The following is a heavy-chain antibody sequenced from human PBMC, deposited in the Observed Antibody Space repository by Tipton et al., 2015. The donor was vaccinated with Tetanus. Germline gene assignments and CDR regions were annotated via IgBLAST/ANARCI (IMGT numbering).Heavy chain of an antibody. J-gene: IGHJ5*02. Sequence: LRLSCTVSGGSISSSSYYWGWIRQPPGKGLEWIGSIYYSGSTYYNPSLKSRVTISVDTSKNQFSLKLSSVTAADTAVYYCARQVLSYGLGSWGQGTLVTVSS. CDR3: ARQVLSYGLGS. CDR1: GGSISSSSYY. CDR2: IYYSGST. D-gene: IGHD3-10*01. V-gene: IGHV4-39*01.